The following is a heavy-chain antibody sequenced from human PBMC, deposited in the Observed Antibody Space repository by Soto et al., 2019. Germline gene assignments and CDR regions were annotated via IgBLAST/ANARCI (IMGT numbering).Heavy chain of an antibody. CDR1: GFTFSSYA. J-gene: IGHJ4*02. CDR2: ISGSGGCT. V-gene: IGHV3-23*01. D-gene: IGHD4-4*01. CDR3: AKDPNRLTTVSPGVDYFDY. Sequence: EVQLLESGGGLVQPGGSLRLSCAASGFTFSSYAMSWVRQAPGKGLEWGSAISGSGGCTYYADSVKGRFTISRDNSKNALYLQMSSLGAEDTAVYYCAKDPNRLTTVSPGVDYFDYWGQGTLVTDSS.